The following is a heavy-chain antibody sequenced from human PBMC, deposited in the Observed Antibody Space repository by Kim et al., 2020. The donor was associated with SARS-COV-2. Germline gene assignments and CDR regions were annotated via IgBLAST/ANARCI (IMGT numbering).Heavy chain of an antibody. Sequence: YAKGFTGRFVFSLDTSVSTAYLQLSSLKAEDTAVYYCASTFWSGYTSWFDPWGQGTLVTVSS. V-gene: IGHV7-4-1*02. D-gene: IGHD3-3*01. CDR3: ASTFWSGYTSWFDP. J-gene: IGHJ5*02.